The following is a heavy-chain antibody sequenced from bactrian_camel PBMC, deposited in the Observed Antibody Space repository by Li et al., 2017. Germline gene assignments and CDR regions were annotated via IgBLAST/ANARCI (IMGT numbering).Heavy chain of an antibody. V-gene: IGHV3S53*01. CDR3: AAVRYGVTWYPLCRARSADFGY. CDR2: ITSDAIT. J-gene: IGHJ6*01. D-gene: IGHD6*01. CDR1: GYSYPTYC. Sequence: HVQLVESGGGSVQVGGSLNLSCVATTGYSYPTYCMAWFRQGPGKEREGVATITSDAITTYLDSVEGRFTISVDNAKNTLNLQMNSLKPEDTAMYYCAAVRYGVTWYPLCRARSADFGYWGQGTQVTVS.